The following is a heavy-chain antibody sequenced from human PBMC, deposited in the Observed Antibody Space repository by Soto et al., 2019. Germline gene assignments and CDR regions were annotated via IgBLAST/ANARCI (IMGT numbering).Heavy chain of an antibody. CDR3: ARQTAGYYYDSSGSEGWFDP. Sequence: ASVKVSCKASGYTFTGYYMHWVRQAPGQGLEWMGWINPNSGGTNYAQKFQGWVTMTRDTSISTAYMELSRLRSDDTAVYYCARQTAGYYYDSSGSEGWFDPWGQGTLVTVSS. D-gene: IGHD3-22*01. CDR2: INPNSGGT. CDR1: GYTFTGYY. J-gene: IGHJ5*02. V-gene: IGHV1-2*04.